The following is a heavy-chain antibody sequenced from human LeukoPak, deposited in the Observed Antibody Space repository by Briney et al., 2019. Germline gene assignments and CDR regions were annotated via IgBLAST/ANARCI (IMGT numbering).Heavy chain of an antibody. Sequence: GGSLRLSFAASGFTFSSYAMHWVRQAPGKGLEWVAVISYDGSNKYYADSVKGRFTISRDNSKNTLYLQMNSLRAEDTAVYYCATAAAGYFDYWGQGTLVTVSS. CDR2: ISYDGSNK. CDR3: ATAAAGYFDY. J-gene: IGHJ4*02. CDR1: GFTFSSYA. D-gene: IGHD6-13*01. V-gene: IGHV3-30-3*01.